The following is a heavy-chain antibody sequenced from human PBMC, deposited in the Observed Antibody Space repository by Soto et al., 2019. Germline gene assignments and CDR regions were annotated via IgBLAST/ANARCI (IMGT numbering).Heavy chain of an antibody. D-gene: IGHD3-9*01. V-gene: IGHV4-59*01. CDR3: ARTYYDILTGYYGFDY. CDR2: IHYSGST. CDR1: GGSISNYY. J-gene: IGHJ4*02. Sequence: SETLSLTCTVSGGSISNYYWSWLRQAPGKGLEWIGYIHYSGSTKYNPSLRSRVTMSVDTSKNQFSLKLSSVTAADTAVYYCARTYYDILTGYYGFDYCGQGTLVTVSS.